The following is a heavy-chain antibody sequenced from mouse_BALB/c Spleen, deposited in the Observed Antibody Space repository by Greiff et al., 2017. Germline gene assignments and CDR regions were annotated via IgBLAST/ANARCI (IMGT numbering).Heavy chain of an antibody. CDR1: GFTFSSYA. J-gene: IGHJ2*01. V-gene: IGHV5-6-5*01. Sequence: EVKLMESGGGLVKPGGSLKLSCAASGFTFSSYAMSWVRQTPEKRLEWVASISSGGSTYYPDSVKGRFTISRDNARNILYLQMSSLRSEDTAMYYCARDYGSSLLDYWGQGTTLTVSS. CDR2: ISSGGST. CDR3: ARDYGSSLLDY. D-gene: IGHD1-1*01.